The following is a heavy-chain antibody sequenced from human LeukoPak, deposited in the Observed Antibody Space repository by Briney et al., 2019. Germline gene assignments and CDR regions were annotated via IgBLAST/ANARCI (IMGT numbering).Heavy chain of an antibody. CDR1: GGTFSSYA. J-gene: IGHJ3*02. Sequence: ASVKVSCKASGGTFSSYAISWVRQAPGQGLEWMGGIIPIFGTANYAQKFQGRVTITADESTSTAYMELSSLRSEDTAVYYCVRGRPHKKYSSGRGDAFDIWGQGTMVTVSS. CDR2: IIPIFGTA. D-gene: IGHD3-22*01. V-gene: IGHV1-69*13. CDR3: VRGRPHKKYSSGRGDAFDI.